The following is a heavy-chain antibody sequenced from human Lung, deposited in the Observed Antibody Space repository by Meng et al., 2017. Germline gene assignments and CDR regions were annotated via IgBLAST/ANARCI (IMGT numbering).Heavy chain of an antibody. CDR3: ARSQQWLDS. Sequence: HVHLQQSGPGLVKLSQTLSLPCAISGDSLSNNSAAWNWIRQSPSRGLEWLGRTYYRSKWYNGYAVSVRSRITINPDTSKNQFSLQLNSVTPEDTAVYYCARSQQWLDSWGQGTLVTVSS. CDR1: GDSLSNNSAA. J-gene: IGHJ4*02. CDR2: TYYRSKWYN. D-gene: IGHD6-19*01. V-gene: IGHV6-1*01.